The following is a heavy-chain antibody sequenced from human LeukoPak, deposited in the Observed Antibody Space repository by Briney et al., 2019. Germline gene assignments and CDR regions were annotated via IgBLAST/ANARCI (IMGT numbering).Heavy chain of an antibody. CDR1: GFTFSSCA. Sequence: GGSLRLSCAASGFTFSSCAMNWVRQAPGKGLEWVSTISDSGTSTYYAGSVKGRFTISRDNSKNTVYLQMNGLRAEDTALYYCARARGNNWYFDYWGQGTLVTVSS. D-gene: IGHD1-1*01. V-gene: IGHV3-23*01. CDR2: ISDSGTST. J-gene: IGHJ4*02. CDR3: ARARGNNWYFDY.